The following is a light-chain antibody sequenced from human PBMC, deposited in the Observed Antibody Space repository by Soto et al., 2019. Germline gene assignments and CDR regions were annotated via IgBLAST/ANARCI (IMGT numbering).Light chain of an antibody. Sequence: LTQPASVSGSPGQSITISCTGTSSTVGGFNVVSWYQQHPGKAPKVIIYEGIKRPSGVSNRFSGSNSGRTASLTISGLQAEDEADYYCCSYVGATTYVFGTGTKVTVL. CDR1: SSTVGGFNV. V-gene: IGLV2-23*01. CDR3: CSYVGATTYV. J-gene: IGLJ1*01. CDR2: EGI.